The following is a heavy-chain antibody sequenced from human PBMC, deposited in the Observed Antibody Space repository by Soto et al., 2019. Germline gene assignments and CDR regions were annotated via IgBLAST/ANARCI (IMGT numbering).Heavy chain of an antibody. V-gene: IGHV4-30-4*01. CDR1: GGSISSGDYY. CDR2: IYYSGST. J-gene: IGHJ6*02. CDR3: ALLWFGEDYGMDV. Sequence: PSETLSLTCTVSGGSISSGDYYWSWIRQPPGKGLEWIGYIYYSGSTYYNPSLKSRVTISVDTSKNQFSLKLSSVTAADTAVYYCALLWFGEDYGMDVWGQGTTVTVSS. D-gene: IGHD3-10*01.